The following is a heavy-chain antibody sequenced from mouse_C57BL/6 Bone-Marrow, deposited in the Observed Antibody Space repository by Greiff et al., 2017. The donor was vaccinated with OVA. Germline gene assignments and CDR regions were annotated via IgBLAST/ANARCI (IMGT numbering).Heavy chain of an antibody. V-gene: IGHV5-15*01. CDR1: GFTFSDYG. J-gene: IGHJ3*01. D-gene: IGHD1-1*01. CDR2: ISNLAYSI. Sequence: EVKLMESGGGLVQPGGSLKLSCAASGFTFSDYGMAWVRQAPRKGPEWVAFISNLAYSIYYADTVTGRFTISRENAKNTLYLEMSSLRSEDTAMYYWARHKPPITTVPAWFAYWGQGTLVTVSA. CDR3: ARHKPPITTVPAWFAY.